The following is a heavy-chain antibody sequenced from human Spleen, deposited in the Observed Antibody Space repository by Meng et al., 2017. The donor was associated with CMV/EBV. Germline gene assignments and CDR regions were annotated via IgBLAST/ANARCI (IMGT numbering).Heavy chain of an antibody. J-gene: IGHJ6*02. D-gene: IGHD3-10*01. CDR3: ARIRITMVRGVPDIYGMDV. CDR2: INSDGSST. CDR1: GFTFSSYW. Sequence: GESLKISCAASGFTFSSYWMHWVRQAPGKGLVWVSRINSDGSSTSYADSVKGRFTISRDNSKNTLYLQMNSLRAEDTAVYYCARIRITMVRGVPDIYGMDVWGQGTTVTVSS. V-gene: IGHV3-74*01.